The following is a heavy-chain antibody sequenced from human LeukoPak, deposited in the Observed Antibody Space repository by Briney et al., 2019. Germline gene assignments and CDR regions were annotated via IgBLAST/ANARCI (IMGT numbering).Heavy chain of an antibody. D-gene: IGHD3-22*01. CDR3: ARSAPLVVITSHFDY. J-gene: IGHJ4*02. Sequence: SETLSLTCTVSGGSISGSSYYWGWIRQPPGKGLEWIGSIYYSGSTYYNPSLKSRVTISVDTSKNQFSLKLSSVTAADTAVYYCARSAPLVVITSHFDYWGQGTLVTVSS. CDR1: GGSISGSSYY. V-gene: IGHV4-39*07. CDR2: IYYSGST.